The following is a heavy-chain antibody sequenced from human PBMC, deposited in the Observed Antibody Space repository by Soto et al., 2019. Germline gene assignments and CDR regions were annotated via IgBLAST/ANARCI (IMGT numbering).Heavy chain of an antibody. J-gene: IGHJ6*02. CDR1: GGSFSGYY. Sequence: QVQLQQWGAGLLKPSETLSLTCAVYGGSFSGYYWSWIRQPPGKGLEWIGEINHSGSTNYNPSLKSRVTISVDTSKNQFSLKLSSVTAADTAVYYCARGMGLLWFGGPYGMDVWGQGTTVTVSS. V-gene: IGHV4-34*01. CDR3: ARGMGLLWFGGPYGMDV. CDR2: INHSGST. D-gene: IGHD3-10*01.